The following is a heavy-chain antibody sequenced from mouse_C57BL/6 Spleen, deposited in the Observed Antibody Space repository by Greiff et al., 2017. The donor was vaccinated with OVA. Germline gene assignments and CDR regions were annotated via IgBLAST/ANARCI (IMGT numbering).Heavy chain of an antibody. D-gene: IGHD2-1*01. J-gene: IGHJ2*01. CDR2: INPNNGGT. V-gene: IGHV1-26*01. CDR3: ARANYGNYYFDY. CDR1: GYTFTDYS. Sequence: EVQLQQSGPELVKPGASVKISCKASGYTFTDYSMNWVKQSHGKSLEWIGDINPNNGGTSYNQKFKGKATLTVDKSSSTAYMELRSLTSEDSAVYYCARANYGNYYFDYWGQGTTLTVSS.